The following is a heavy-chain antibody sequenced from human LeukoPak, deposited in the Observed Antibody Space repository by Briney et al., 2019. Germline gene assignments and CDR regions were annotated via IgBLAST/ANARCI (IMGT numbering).Heavy chain of an antibody. V-gene: IGHV1-69*05. D-gene: IGHD2-15*01. Sequence: SVKVSCKASGGTFSTYGISWVRQAPGQGLQWVGGIIPMFGTTSYAQKFQGRVTITTDESTTTAYMELSSLRSEDTAVYYCARDEGQRTPLVPASHVYYYSMDAWGKGTTVTVSS. CDR1: GGTFSTYG. CDR3: ARDEGQRTPLVPASHVYYYSMDA. CDR2: IIPMFGTT. J-gene: IGHJ6*03.